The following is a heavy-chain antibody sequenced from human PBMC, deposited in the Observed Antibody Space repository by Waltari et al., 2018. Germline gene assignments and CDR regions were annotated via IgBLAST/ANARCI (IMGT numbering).Heavy chain of an antibody. J-gene: IGHJ4*02. D-gene: IGHD3-22*01. Sequence: EVQLVESGGGLIQPGGSLRLSCAASGFTVSSNYMSWVRQAPGKGLAWVSVIYSGGSTYYADSVKGRFTISRDNSKNTLYLQMNSLRAEDTAVYYCARDRTTYYDSSGYYDYWGQGTLVTVSS. V-gene: IGHV3-53*01. CDR1: GFTVSSNY. CDR3: ARDRTTYYDSSGYYDY. CDR2: IYSGGST.